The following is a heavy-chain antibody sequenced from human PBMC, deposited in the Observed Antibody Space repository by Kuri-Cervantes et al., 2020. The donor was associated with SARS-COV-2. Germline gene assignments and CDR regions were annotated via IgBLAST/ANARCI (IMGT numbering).Heavy chain of an antibody. CDR3: ARQGGRAIYFDY. CDR2: ISYDGSNK. V-gene: IGHV3-30-3*01. Sequence: LSLTCAASGFTFSSYAMHWVRQAPGKGLEWVAVISYDGSNKYYADSVKGRFTISRDNSKNTLYLQMNGLRAEDTAVYYCARQGGRAIYFDYWGQGTLVTVSS. CDR1: GFTFSSYA. D-gene: IGHD6-25*01. J-gene: IGHJ4*02.